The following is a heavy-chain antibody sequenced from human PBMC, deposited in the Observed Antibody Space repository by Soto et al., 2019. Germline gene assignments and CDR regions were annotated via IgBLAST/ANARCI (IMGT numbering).Heavy chain of an antibody. V-gene: IGHV1-2*02. J-gene: IGHJ4*02. Sequence: ASVKVSCKASGYAFTVYYMHWVRQAPGQGLEWMGWINPKSGGTMYPQKFQGRVTMTWDTSISTAYMALTRLRSDDTAVYYCARDLAKGGGSAGFDYWGQGTLVTVSS. CDR3: ARDLAKGGGSAGFDY. D-gene: IGHD1-26*01. CDR2: INPKSGGT. CDR1: GYAFTVYY.